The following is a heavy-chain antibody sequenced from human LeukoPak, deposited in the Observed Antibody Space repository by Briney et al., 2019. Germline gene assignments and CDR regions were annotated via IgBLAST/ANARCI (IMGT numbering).Heavy chain of an antibody. J-gene: IGHJ4*02. D-gene: IGHD6-13*01. CDR1: GYSFTSYW. CDR2: IYPGDSDT. CDR3: ARNPPLLTYSSSWYDY. Sequence: GESLKISCKGSGYSFTSYWIGWVRQMPGKGLEWMGIIYPGDSDTRYSPSFQGQVTISADKSISTAYLQWSSLKASDTAMYYCARNPPLLTYSSSWYDYWGQGTLVTVSS. V-gene: IGHV5-51*01.